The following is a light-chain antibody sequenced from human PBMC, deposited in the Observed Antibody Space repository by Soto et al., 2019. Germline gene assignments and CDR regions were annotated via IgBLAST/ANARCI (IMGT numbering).Light chain of an antibody. J-gene: IGKJ4*01. Sequence: EIVLTQSPGTLSLSPGERATLSCRASQSVSSSYLAWYQQKPGQAPRLLIYGASSRATGIPDRFSGSGSGTDFTLTISRLEPEDCAVYYCQQYGSSRPFGGGTKVEIK. V-gene: IGKV3-20*01. CDR2: GAS. CDR3: QQYGSSRP. CDR1: QSVSSSY.